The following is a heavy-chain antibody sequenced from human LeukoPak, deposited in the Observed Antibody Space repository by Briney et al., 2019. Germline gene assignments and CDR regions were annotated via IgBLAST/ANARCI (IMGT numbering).Heavy chain of an antibody. D-gene: IGHD4-17*01. CDR2: MYYSGST. V-gene: IGHV4-59*01. J-gene: IGHJ4*02. Sequence: SETLSLTCTVSGGSISTYYWNWIRQSPGKGLEWIGYMYYSGSTNYNPSLKNRVTISVDTSKNESSLKLSSVTAADTAVYYCARTPATTWTNHFDYWGQGTLVTVSS. CDR3: ARTPATTWTNHFDY. CDR1: GGSISTYY.